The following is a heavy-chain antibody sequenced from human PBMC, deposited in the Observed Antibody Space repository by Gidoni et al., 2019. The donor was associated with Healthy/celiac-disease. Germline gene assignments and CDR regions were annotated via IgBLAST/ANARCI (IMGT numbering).Heavy chain of an antibody. CDR2: IRCSGGST. CDR1: GFTFSSYA. V-gene: IGHV3-23*01. Sequence: EVQLLESGGGLVQPGGSLRLSCAASGFTFSSYAMSWVRQAPGKGMEWVSAIRCSGGSTYYADSVKGRFTISRDNSKNTLYLQMNSLRAEDTAVYYCARRGRGRGGANNFDYWGQGTLVTVSS. J-gene: IGHJ4*02. D-gene: IGHD1-26*01. CDR3: ARRGRGRGGANNFDY.